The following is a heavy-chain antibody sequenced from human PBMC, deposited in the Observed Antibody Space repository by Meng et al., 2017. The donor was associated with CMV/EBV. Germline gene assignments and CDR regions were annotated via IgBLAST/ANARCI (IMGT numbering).Heavy chain of an antibody. D-gene: IGHD6-13*01. Sequence: GGSLRLSCAASGFTFSSYEMNWVRQAPGKGLEWVSYISSRGSTIYYADSVKGRFTISRDNAKNSLYLQMNSLRAEDTAVYYCARDPSSSSWYPVDAFDIWGQGTMVTVSS. CDR1: GFTFSSYE. CDR2: ISSRGSTI. CDR3: ARDPSSSSWYPVDAFDI. V-gene: IGHV3-48*03. J-gene: IGHJ3*02.